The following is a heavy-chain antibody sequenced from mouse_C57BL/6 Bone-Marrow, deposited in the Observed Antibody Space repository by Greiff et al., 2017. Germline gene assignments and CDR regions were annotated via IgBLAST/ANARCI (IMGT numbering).Heavy chain of an antibody. D-gene: IGHD1-1*01. Sequence: VKVVESGAELVKPGASVKLSCKASGYTFTEYTIHWVKQRSGQGLEWIGWFYPGSGSIKYNEKFKDKATLTADKSSSTVYMELSRLTSEDSAVYFWARHEDDGSSYGFAYWGQGTLVTVSA. CDR2: FYPGSGSI. CDR3: ARHEDDGSSYGFAY. V-gene: IGHV1-62-2*01. J-gene: IGHJ3*01. CDR1: GYTFTEYT.